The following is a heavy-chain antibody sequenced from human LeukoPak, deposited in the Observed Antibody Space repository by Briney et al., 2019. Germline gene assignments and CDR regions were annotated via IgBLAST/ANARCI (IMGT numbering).Heavy chain of an antibody. J-gene: IGHJ4*02. D-gene: IGHD6-19*01. Sequence: PGGSLRLSCAASGFTFSSYAMHWVRQAPGKGLEWVAVISYDGSNKYYADSVKGRFTISRDNSKNTLYLQMNSLRAEDTAVYYCARAEGSSGWYYFDYWGQGTLGTVSS. V-gene: IGHV3-30-3*01. CDR1: GFTFSSYA. CDR2: ISYDGSNK. CDR3: ARAEGSSGWYYFDY.